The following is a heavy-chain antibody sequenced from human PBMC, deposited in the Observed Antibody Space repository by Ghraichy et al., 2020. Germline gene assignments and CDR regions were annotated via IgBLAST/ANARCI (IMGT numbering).Heavy chain of an antibody. J-gene: IGHJ6*02. V-gene: IGHV1-69*13. CDR3: AGPDSSGYYRYYYGMDV. CDR2: IIPIFGTA. CDR1: GGTFSSYA. Sequence: SVNVSCKASGGTFSSYAISWVRQAPGQGLEWMGGIIPIFGTANYAQKFQGRVTITADESTSTAYMELSSLRSEDTAVYYCAGPDSSGYYRYYYGMDVWGQGTTVTVSS. D-gene: IGHD3-22*01.